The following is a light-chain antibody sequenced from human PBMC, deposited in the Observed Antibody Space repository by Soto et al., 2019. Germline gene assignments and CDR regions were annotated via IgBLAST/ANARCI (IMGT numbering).Light chain of an antibody. CDR2: GAS. Sequence: EIVLTQSPGTLSLSPGERATLSCRASQSVSSSYLAGYQQKPGQAPRLLIYGASSRATGIPDRFSGSGSGTDFTLTISRLEPEDFAVYYCQQYGSSRGFTFGPGTKVDIK. CDR1: QSVSSSY. V-gene: IGKV3-20*01. J-gene: IGKJ3*01. CDR3: QQYGSSRGFT.